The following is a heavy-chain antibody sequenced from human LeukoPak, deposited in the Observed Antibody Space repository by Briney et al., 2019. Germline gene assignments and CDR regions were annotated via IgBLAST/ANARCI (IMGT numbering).Heavy chain of an antibody. CDR3: ARGQARMGH. D-gene: IGHD5-12*01. Sequence: GGSLRLSCAASGFTFSNYAMSWVRQAPGKGLEWVSAISGGGGTTYYADSVKGRSTISRDNSRNTLYLHMNSLRAGDTAVYYCARGQARMGHWGQGTLVTVSS. CDR2: ISGGGGTT. CDR1: GFTFSNYA. V-gene: IGHV3-23*01. J-gene: IGHJ4*02.